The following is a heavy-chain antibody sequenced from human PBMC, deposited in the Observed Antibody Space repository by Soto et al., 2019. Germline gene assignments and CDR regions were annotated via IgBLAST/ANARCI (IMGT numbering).Heavy chain of an antibody. CDR3: VQSRCGGDCLEIYSSHAYNGLDV. CDR1: VLSLRTTGVG. V-gene: IGHV2-5*02. CDR2: LYWDDDQ. Sequence: QVTLKESGPTLVKPTQTLTLTCTVSVLSLRTTGVGVGCVRQPPGKALEWLALLYWDDDQRYSPSLRSRLTIAKDISEKQVVLTMTNMDTVDTATYYCVQSRCGGDCLEIYSSHAYNGLDVWGQGTTVTVSS. D-gene: IGHD2-21*02. J-gene: IGHJ6*02.